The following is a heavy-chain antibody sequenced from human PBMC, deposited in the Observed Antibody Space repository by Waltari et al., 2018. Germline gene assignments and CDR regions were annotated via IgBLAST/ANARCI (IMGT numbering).Heavy chain of an antibody. CDR1: GFTFGTYS. CDR2: ISPTSTTI. J-gene: IGHJ4*02. V-gene: IGHV3-48*04. CDR3: ARIAALFLLDY. Sequence: EVQLVESGGGLIQPGGSLRLSCAASGFTFGTYSMNWVRQAPGKGVEWVSYISPTSTTIYYADSVKGRFTISRDNAKNTLYLQMNSLRAEDTAVYYCARIAALFLLDYWGQGTLVTVSS. D-gene: IGHD6-6*01.